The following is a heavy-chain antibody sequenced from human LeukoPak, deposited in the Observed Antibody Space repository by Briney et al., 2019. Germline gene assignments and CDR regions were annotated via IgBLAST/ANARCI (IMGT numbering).Heavy chain of an antibody. CDR2: ISAYNGNT. CDR1: GYTFTSYG. J-gene: IGHJ6*02. CDR3: AREDRYCSSTSCWIPGYYCYYGMDV. D-gene: IGHD2-2*01. Sequence: ASVKVSCKASGYTFTSYGISWVRQAPGQGLEWMGWISAYNGNTNYAQKLQGRVTMTTDTSTSTAYMELRSLRSDDTAVYYCAREDRYCSSTSCWIPGYYCYYGMDVWGQGTTVTVSS. V-gene: IGHV1-18*01.